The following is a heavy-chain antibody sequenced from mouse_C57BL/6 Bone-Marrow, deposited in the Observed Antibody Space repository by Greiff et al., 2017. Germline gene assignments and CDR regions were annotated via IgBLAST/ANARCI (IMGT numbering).Heavy chain of an antibody. V-gene: IGHV1-69*01. J-gene: IGHJ2*01. D-gene: IGHD1-1*01. CDR3: ARAVLLRSFDY. CDR2: IDPSDSYT. CDR1: GYTFTSYW. Sequence: QVQLQPPGAELVMPGASVKLSCKASGYTFTSYWMHWVKQRPGQGLEWIGEIDPSDSYTNYNQKFKGKSTLTVDKSSSTAYMQLSSLTSEDSAVYYCARAVLLRSFDYWGQGTTLTVSS.